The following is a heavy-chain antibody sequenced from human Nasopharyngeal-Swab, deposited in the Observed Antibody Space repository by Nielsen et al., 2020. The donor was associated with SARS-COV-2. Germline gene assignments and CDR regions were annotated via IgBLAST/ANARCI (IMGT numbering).Heavy chain of an antibody. J-gene: IGHJ6*02. CDR1: GFTFSSYA. D-gene: IGHD3-10*01. V-gene: IGHV3-48*04. CDR3: ASLLWFGELPSDYYYYGMDV. CDR2: ISSSGSTI. Sequence: GSLRLSCAASGFTFSSYAMSWIRQAPGKGLEWVSYISSSGSTIYYADSVKRRFTISRDNAKNSLYLQMNSLRAEDTAVYYCASLLWFGELPSDYYYYGMDVWGQGTTVTVSS.